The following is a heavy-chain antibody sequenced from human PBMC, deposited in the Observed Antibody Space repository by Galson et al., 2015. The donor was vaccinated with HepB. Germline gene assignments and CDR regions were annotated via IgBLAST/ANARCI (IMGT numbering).Heavy chain of an antibody. J-gene: IGHJ4*02. Sequence: SVKVSCKASGYTFTSKGISWVRQAPGQGLEWMGWISTECGNTNYVQKLQGRVTMIRDTSTSTAYMELGSLRSDDTAVYYCARDVDHRFDHWGQGTLVTVSS. CDR3: ARDVDHRFDH. V-gene: IGHV1-18*01. CDR1: GYTFTSKG. CDR2: ISTECGNT.